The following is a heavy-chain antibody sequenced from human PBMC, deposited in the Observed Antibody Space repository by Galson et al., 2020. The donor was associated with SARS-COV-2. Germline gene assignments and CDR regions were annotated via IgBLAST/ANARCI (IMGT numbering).Heavy chain of an antibody. CDR1: GGPISRGDYY. CDR2: IYHSGST. Sequence: ASETLSLTCTVSGGPISRGDYYWSWIRQSPGKGLEWIGYIYHSGSTFYNPSLLSRVTISIETSRNQFSLELSSVTAADTAVYFCARGGGWLDGFDYWGQGARVTVSS. V-gene: IGHV4-30-4*01. CDR3: ARGGGWLDGFDY. D-gene: IGHD5-12*01. J-gene: IGHJ4*02.